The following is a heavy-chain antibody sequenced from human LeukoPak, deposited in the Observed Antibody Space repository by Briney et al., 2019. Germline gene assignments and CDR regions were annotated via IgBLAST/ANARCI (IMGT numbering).Heavy chain of an antibody. Sequence: GGSLRLSCAASGFTSDDYTMHWVRQAPGKGLEWVSLISWDGGSTYYADSVKGRFTISRYKSKNSLYLQMNSLRTEDTALYYCAKEKVGFGGNWGYFDYWGQGTLVTVSS. J-gene: IGHJ4*02. D-gene: IGHD4-23*01. V-gene: IGHV3-43*01. CDR2: ISWDGGST. CDR3: AKEKVGFGGNWGYFDY. CDR1: GFTSDDYT.